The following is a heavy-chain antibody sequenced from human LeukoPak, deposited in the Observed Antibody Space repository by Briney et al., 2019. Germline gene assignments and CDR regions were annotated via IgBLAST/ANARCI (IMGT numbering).Heavy chain of an antibody. J-gene: IGHJ4*02. D-gene: IGHD6-19*01. CDR3: ARMYSSCWYTY. CDR1: GGSISSHY. CDR2: IYYSGST. Sequence: PSETLSLTCTVSGGSISSHYWSWLRQPPGKGLEWIGYIYYSGSTNYNPSLKSRVTISVDTSKNQFSLKLSSVTAADTAVYYCARMYSSCWYTYWGQGTLVTVSS. V-gene: IGHV4-59*11.